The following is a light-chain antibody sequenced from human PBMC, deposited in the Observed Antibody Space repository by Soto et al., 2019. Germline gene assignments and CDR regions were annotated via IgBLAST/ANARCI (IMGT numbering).Light chain of an antibody. CDR3: QSFDSSLSGWRV. V-gene: IGLV1-40*01. CDR2: GNS. J-gene: IGLJ3*02. CDR1: SSNIGAGYD. Sequence: QAVVTQPPSVSGAPGQRVTISGTGSSSNIGAGYDFHWYQQLPGTAPKLLIYGNSNRPSGVPDRFSGSKSGTSASLAITGLQAEDEADYYCQSFDSSLSGWRVFGGGTKLTVL.